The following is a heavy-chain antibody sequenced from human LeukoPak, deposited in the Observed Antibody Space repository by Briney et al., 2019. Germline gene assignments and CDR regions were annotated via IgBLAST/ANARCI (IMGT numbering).Heavy chain of an antibody. CDR2: ISSSSSSTI. CDR1: GFTFSSYS. D-gene: IGHD4-23*01. CDR3: ASLSLRWSDY. Sequence: GGSLRLSCAASGFTFSSYSMNWVRQAPGKGLEWVSYISSSSSSTIYYADSVKGRFTISRDNAKNSLYLQMNSLRAEDTAVYYCASLSLRWSDYWGQGTLVTVSS. J-gene: IGHJ4*02. V-gene: IGHV3-48*01.